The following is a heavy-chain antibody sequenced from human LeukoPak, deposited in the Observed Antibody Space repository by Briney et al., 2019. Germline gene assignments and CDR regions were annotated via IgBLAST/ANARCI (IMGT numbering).Heavy chain of an antibody. CDR2: IKQDGSEK. V-gene: IGHV3-7*01. CDR1: GFTFSSYW. J-gene: IGHJ6*02. Sequence: GGSLRLSCAASGFTFSSYWMSWVRQAPGKGLEWVANIKQDGSEKYYVDFVKGRFTISRDNAKNSLYLQMNSLRAEDTAVYYCARDDVLRYFDWLSGNYYYGMDVWGQGTTVTVSS. CDR3: ARDDVLRYFDWLSGNYYYGMDV. D-gene: IGHD3-9*01.